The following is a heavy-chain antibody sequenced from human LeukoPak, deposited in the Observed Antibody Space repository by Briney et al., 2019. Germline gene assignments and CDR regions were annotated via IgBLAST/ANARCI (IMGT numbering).Heavy chain of an antibody. V-gene: IGHV3-23*01. Sequence: GGSLRLSCAASGFTFSSYAMSWVRQAPGKGLEWVSAISGSGGSTYYADSVKGRFTISRDNSKNTLYLQMNSLRAEDTAVYYCAKDEVLLWFGEPHFAYWGQGTLVTVSS. CDR2: ISGSGGST. J-gene: IGHJ4*02. CDR1: GFTFSSYA. D-gene: IGHD3-10*01. CDR3: AKDEVLLWFGEPHFAY.